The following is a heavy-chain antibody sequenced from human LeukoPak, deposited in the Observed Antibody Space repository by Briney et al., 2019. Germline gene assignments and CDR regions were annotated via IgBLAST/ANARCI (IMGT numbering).Heavy chain of an antibody. V-gene: IGHV4-34*01. Sequence: SEPLSLTCAVYGASFSDRYWTWIRQPPGKGLEWIGEIDQSRSTKCNPSLKGRVTISLDTSKNQFSLDLTSVTAADTAIYYCAASSQLGSYNWFDPWGQGTPVTVSS. D-gene: IGHD1-1*01. CDR1: GASFSDRY. CDR3: AASSQLGSYNWFDP. CDR2: IDQSRST. J-gene: IGHJ5*02.